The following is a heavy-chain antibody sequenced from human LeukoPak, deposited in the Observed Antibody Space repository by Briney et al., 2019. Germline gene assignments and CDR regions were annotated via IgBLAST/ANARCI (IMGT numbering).Heavy chain of an antibody. CDR2: ISGSGGST. J-gene: IGHJ4*02. CDR1: GFTFRSYG. CDR3: AKNRVPAATFDFDY. Sequence: GGSLRLSCATSGFTFRSYGMHWVRQAPGKGLEWVSAISGSGGSTYYADSVKGRFTISRDNSKNTLYLQMNSLRAEDTAVYYCAKNRVPAATFDFDYWGQGTLVTVSS. D-gene: IGHD2-2*01. V-gene: IGHV3-23*01.